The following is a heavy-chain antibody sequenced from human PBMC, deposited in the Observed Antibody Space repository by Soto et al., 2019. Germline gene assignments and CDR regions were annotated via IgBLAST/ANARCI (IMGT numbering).Heavy chain of an antibody. V-gene: IGHV1-2*02. CDR2: MDPNTGDT. J-gene: IGHJ4*02. D-gene: IGHD3-3*01. CDR1: GFTFIGYF. CDR3: ARGRFLEWLSWNRFDY. Sequence: QVQLVQSGAEVKKPGASVKVSCKSSGFTFIGYFFHWLRQAPGQGLEWVGWMDPNTGDTKYAHNFQGRVTMTRDTSISTAYMELKSLRSDDTAFYYCARGRFLEWLSWNRFDYWGQGSLVTVSS.